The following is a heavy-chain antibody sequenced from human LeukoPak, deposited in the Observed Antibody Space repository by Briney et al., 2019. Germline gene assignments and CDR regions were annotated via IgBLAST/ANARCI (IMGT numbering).Heavy chain of an antibody. Sequence: GGSLRLSCAASGFTVSSNYMSWVRQAPGKGLEWVANIKQDGSEKYYVDSVKGRFTISRDNAKNSLYLQMNSLRAEDTAVYYCAFNMRYFDYWGQGTLVTVSS. J-gene: IGHJ4*02. CDR3: AFNMRYFDY. CDR2: IKQDGSEK. CDR1: GFTVSSNY. V-gene: IGHV3-7*01.